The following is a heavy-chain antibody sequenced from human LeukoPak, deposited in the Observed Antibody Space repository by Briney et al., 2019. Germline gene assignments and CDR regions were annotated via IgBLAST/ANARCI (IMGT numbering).Heavy chain of an antibody. D-gene: IGHD6-19*01. CDR1: GFTFSSYW. V-gene: IGHV3-74*01. Sequence: PGGSLRLSCAASGFTFSSYWMHWVRQAPGKGLVWVSRINTDGSSTSYADSVKGRFTISRDNAKNMLYLQMNSLRAEDTAVYYCAKDLWGTIAVAGTNYYGMDVWGQGTTVTVSS. J-gene: IGHJ6*02. CDR2: INTDGSST. CDR3: AKDLWGTIAVAGTNYYGMDV.